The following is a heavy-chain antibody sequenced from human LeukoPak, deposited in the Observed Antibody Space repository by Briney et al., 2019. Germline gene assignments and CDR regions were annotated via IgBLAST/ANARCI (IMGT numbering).Heavy chain of an antibody. CDR2: IRSSGSTI. CDR3: ARDFMITIGGATPFDY. V-gene: IGHV3-48*03. D-gene: IGHD3-16*01. CDR1: GFTFSSYE. Sequence: PGGSLRLSCAASGFTFSSYEMNWVRQAPGKGLEWVSYIRSSGSTIYYADSVKGRFTISRDNAKNSLYLQMNSLRAEDTAVYYCARDFMITIGGATPFDYWGQGTLVTVSS. J-gene: IGHJ4*02.